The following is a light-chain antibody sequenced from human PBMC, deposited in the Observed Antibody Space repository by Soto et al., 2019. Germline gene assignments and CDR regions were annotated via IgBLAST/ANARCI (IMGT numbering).Light chain of an antibody. CDR1: SSDVGGFNS. CDR3: CSYAGSYSYA. CDR2: DVN. Sequence: QSVLTQPRSVSVSPGQSVTISFTGTSSDVGGFNSVSWYQQHPGKAPKLMIYDVNKRPSGVPDRFSGYKSGSTASLTISGLQAEDEADYYCCSYAGSYSYAFATGTKVTVL. V-gene: IGLV2-11*01. J-gene: IGLJ1*01.